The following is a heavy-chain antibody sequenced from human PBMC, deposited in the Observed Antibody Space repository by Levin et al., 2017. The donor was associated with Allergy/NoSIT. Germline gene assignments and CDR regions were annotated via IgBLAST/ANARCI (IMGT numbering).Heavy chain of an antibody. CDR1: GASFSGYY. Sequence: SQTLSLPCAVYGASFSGYYWSWIRQPPGKGLEWIGEINHSGSTNYNPSLKSRVTISVDTSKNQFSLKLSSVTAADTAVYYCARGLFEVRGDNWFDPWGQGTLVTVSS. V-gene: IGHV4-34*01. CDR2: INHSGST. CDR3: ARGLFEVRGDNWFDP. J-gene: IGHJ5*02. D-gene: IGHD3-10*01.